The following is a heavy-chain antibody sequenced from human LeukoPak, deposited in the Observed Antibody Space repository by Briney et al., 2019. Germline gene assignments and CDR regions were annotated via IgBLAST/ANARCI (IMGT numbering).Heavy chain of an antibody. CDR3: ANHRGI. CDR2: ISTSSSTI. D-gene: IGHD3-10*01. V-gene: IGHV3-48*01. CDR1: GFAFSSYS. Sequence: QPGGSLRLSCAASGFAFSSYSMNWVRQAPGKGLEWVSYISTSSSTINYADSVKGRFTISRDNAKNSLYLQMNSLRVEDTAVYYCANHRGIWGQGTMVTVSS. J-gene: IGHJ3*02.